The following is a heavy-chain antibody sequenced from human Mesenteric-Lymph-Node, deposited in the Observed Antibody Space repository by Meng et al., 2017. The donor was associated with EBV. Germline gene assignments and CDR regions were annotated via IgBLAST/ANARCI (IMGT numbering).Heavy chain of an antibody. CDR2: LSSNGNT. D-gene: IGHD3-16*01. CDR1: GCSVSISSYY. V-gene: IGHV4-61*03. CDR3: ARGADDYAWARYPFSFDY. Sequence: QVQLQQPGPGPVKPTSSLSLTCTVFGCSVSISSYYWSWIRQPPGWGLEWIGHLSSNGNTNYNPSLKSRVTLSVDTSKNHLSLRLISVTAADTAVYFCARGADDYAWARYPFSFDYWGQGTLVTVSS. J-gene: IGHJ4*02.